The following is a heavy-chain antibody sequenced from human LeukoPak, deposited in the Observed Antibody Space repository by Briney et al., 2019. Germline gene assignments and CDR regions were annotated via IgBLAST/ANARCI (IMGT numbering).Heavy chain of an antibody. D-gene: IGHD3-22*01. J-gene: IGHJ4*02. V-gene: IGHV3-66*01. CDR1: GFTVSSNY. Sequence: GGSLRLSCAASGFTVSSNYMSWVRQARGKGLEWVSVLYSGGSTYYADSVKGRFTISRDNSKNTLYLQMNSLRVEDTAVYYCARVPQYYDLDYWGQGTLVTVSS. CDR2: LYSGGST. CDR3: ARVPQYYDLDY.